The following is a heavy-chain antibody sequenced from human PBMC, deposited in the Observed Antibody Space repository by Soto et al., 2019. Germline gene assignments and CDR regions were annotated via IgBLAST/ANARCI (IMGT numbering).Heavy chain of an antibody. J-gene: IGHJ4*02. Sequence: GGSLRLSCAASGFTFSSYAMSWVRQAPGKGLEWVSSISGSGDSTFYADSVKGRFTISRDNSKNKLYLQMNRLRAEDTAVYYCAKSFTIFGVVLTPFDYWGQGTLVTVSS. CDR3: AKSFTIFGVVLTPFDY. CDR1: GFTFSSYA. V-gene: IGHV3-23*01. D-gene: IGHD3-3*01. CDR2: ISGSGDST.